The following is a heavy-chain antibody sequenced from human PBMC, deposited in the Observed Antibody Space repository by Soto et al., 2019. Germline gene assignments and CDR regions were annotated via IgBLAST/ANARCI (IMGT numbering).Heavy chain of an antibody. CDR1: GDSMTNYY. D-gene: IGHD1-1*01. CDR3: ARTVEAAYDFDF. V-gene: IGHV4-4*07. Sequence: SETRSLTCTVSGDSMTNYYWRWIRQPAGKGLEGIVRMYPSGSTNYNPCLKSRVTMSIDTSNKHFSLSLKSVTAADTAVYYCARTVEAAYDFDFWGQGALVT. CDR2: MYPSGST. J-gene: IGHJ4*02.